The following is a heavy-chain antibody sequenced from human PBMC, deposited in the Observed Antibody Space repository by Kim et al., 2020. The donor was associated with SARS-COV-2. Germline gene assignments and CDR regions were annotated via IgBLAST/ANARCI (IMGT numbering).Heavy chain of an antibody. CDR1: GFTFSDYY. D-gene: IGHD5-18*01. V-gene: IGHV3-11*01. J-gene: IGHJ6*02. CDR3: ASGVVDDSYGPYYYYYGMDV. CDR2: ISSSGSTI. Sequence: GGSLRLSCAASGFTFSDYYMSWIRQAPGKGLEWVSYISSSGSTIYYADSVKGRFTISRDNAKNSLYLQMNSLRAEDTAVYYCASGVVDDSYGPYYYYYGMDVWGQGTTVTVSS.